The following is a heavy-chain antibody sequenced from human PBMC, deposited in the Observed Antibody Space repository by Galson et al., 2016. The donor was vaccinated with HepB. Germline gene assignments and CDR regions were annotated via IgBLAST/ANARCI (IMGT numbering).Heavy chain of an antibody. D-gene: IGHD1-26*01. J-gene: IGHJ6*02. Sequence: SLRLSCAASGFTFTTYAMHWVRQAPGKGLEWVSSITGSTGVTYYANSVRGRFTISRDNSKNTLYPQMKSLRAEDTALYYCAKGALQGGYYGFDVWGQGTTVTVSS. CDR2: ITGSTGVT. V-gene: IGHV3-23*01. CDR1: GFTFTTYA. CDR3: AKGALQGGYYGFDV.